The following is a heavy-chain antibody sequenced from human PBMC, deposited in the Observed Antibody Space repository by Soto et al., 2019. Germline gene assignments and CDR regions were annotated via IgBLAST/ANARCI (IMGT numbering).Heavy chain of an antibody. J-gene: IGHJ4*02. V-gene: IGHV4-34*01. CDR1: GGSFSGYY. CDR3: ARSGIAARTVDY. CDR2: INHSGST. Sequence: ETLSLTCAVYGGSFSGYYWSWIRQPPGKGLEWIGEINHSGSTNYNPSLKSRVTISVDTSKNQFSLKLSSVTAADTAVYYCARSGIAARTVDYWGKGTLVTVSS. D-gene: IGHD6-6*01.